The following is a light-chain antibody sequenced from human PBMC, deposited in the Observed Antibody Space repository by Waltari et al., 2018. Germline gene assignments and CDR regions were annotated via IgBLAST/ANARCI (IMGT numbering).Light chain of an antibody. Sequence: QSALTQPPSASGTPGQTVAISCSCTFPNIGTNPVNWYQQFQRTAPKLLISSHSERPEGVPDRFSGSQSGTSASLAISGLQSEDEADYVCAAWDDSLTTYVFGTGTKVTVL. V-gene: IGLV1-44*01. CDR1: FPNIGTNP. CDR3: AAWDDSLTTYV. J-gene: IGLJ1*01. CDR2: SHS.